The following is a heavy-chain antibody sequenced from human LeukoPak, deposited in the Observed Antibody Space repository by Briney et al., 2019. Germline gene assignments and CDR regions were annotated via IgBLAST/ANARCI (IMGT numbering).Heavy chain of an antibody. CDR2: ISSSSSTI. CDR3: ARDYPSYYDSSGYFDY. D-gene: IGHD3-22*01. V-gene: IGHV3-48*01. Sequence: GGSLRLSCAASGFTFSSYSMNWVRQAPGKGLEWVSYISSSSSTIYYADSVKGRFTISRDNSKNALYLQLNSLRAEDTAVFYCARDYPSYYDSSGYFDYWGQGTLVTVSS. J-gene: IGHJ4*02. CDR1: GFTFSSYS.